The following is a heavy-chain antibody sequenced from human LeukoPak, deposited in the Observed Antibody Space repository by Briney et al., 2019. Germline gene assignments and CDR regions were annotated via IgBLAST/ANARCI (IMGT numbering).Heavy chain of an antibody. Sequence: SVKVSCKASGGTFSSYAISWVRQAPGQGLEWMGGIIPIFGTANYAQKFQGRVTMTEDTSTDTAYMELSSLRSEDTAVYYCATFYIAVAGSFDYWGQGTLVTVSS. D-gene: IGHD6-19*01. CDR1: GGTFSSYA. CDR2: IIPIFGTA. CDR3: ATFYIAVAGSFDY. J-gene: IGHJ4*02. V-gene: IGHV1-69*06.